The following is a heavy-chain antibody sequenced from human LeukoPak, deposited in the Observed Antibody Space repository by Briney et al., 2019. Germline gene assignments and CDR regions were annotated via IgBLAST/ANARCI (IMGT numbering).Heavy chain of an antibody. Sequence: ASVKLSCKSSGYTFTSYDINWVRRATGQGREWMGWMNPNSGNTGYAQKFQGRVTMTRNTSISPAYMELSSLRSEDTAVYYCARGLIAAAGTAIRYWGQGTLVTVSS. CDR2: MNPNSGNT. CDR3: ARGLIAAAGTAIRY. J-gene: IGHJ4*02. V-gene: IGHV1-8*01. D-gene: IGHD6-13*01. CDR1: GYTFTSYD.